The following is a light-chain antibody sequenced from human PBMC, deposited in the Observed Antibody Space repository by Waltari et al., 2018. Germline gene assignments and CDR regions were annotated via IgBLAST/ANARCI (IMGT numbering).Light chain of an antibody. CDR3: QRYKTSFRT. V-gene: IGKV1-5*03. J-gene: IGKJ1*01. Sequence: DLQMTQSPSTLSASVGDRVPITCRASQNISPWLAWHQQKPGKAPRLLIYKTSTLESGVPSRFSGSGSGTEFTLTISSLQPEDFATYYCQRYKTSFRTFGQGTRVEIK. CDR1: QNISPW. CDR2: KTS.